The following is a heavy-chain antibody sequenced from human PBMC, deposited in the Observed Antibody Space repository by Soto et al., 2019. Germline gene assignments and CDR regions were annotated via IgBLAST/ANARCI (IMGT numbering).Heavy chain of an antibody. CDR2: TSYDGSNK. D-gene: IGHD3-16*01. CDR1: GFTFRSYV. V-gene: IGHV3-30*19. Sequence: QVQLVESGGGVVQPGTSLRLSCVGSGFTFRSYVIHWVRQATGKGLEWVALTSYDGSNKYYDDSVKGRFTISRDTSRNTVDLQRDNLGLEDTALYYFARWGTTGGWDVWGQGTLVSVSS. CDR3: ARWGTTGGWDV. J-gene: IGHJ4*02.